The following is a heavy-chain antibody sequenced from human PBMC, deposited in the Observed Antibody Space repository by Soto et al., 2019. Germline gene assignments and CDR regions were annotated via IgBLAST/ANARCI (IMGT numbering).Heavy chain of an antibody. CDR2: ISSNGGST. CDR3: VRSSRRDITASRGMDV. Sequence: GGSLRLSCSASGFTFSSNAMHWVRQAPGKALEYVSGISSNGGSTYYADSVKDRFTISRDSPKNTLYLQVNSLTTEDTAVYYCVRSSRRDITASRGMDVWGQGALVTAPQ. J-gene: IGHJ4*02. D-gene: IGHD3-3*01. CDR1: GFTFSSNA. V-gene: IGHV3-64*04.